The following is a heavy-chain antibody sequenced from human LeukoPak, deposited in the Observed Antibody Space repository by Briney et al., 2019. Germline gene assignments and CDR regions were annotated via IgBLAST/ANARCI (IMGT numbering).Heavy chain of an antibody. CDR2: ISTDGYTT. V-gene: IGHV3-74*01. CDR1: GLAFSAYK. D-gene: IGHD6-19*01. J-gene: IGHJ4*02. Sequence: GGSLRLSCAASGLAFSAYKMHWVRQAPRKGLVWVSRISTDGYTTDYADFVQGRFTISRDNSKNTLYLQMNSLRAEDTAVYYCAKALTQWLVVGNFDYWGQGTLVTVSP. CDR3: AKALTQWLVVGNFDY.